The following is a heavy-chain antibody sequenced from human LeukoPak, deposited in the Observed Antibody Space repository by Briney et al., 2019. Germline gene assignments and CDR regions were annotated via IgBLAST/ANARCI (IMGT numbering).Heavy chain of an antibody. CDR2: ISGSSSYI. CDR1: GFTFSSYS. CDR3: ASPYNSRWYELCY. D-gene: IGHD6-13*01. Sequence: GGSLRLSCAASGFTFSSYSMNWVRQAPGKGLEWVSSISGSSSYIYYADSVKGRFTISRHNAKNSLYLQMNSLRAEDTAVYYCASPYNSRWYELCYWGQGTLVTVSS. V-gene: IGHV3-21*01. J-gene: IGHJ4*02.